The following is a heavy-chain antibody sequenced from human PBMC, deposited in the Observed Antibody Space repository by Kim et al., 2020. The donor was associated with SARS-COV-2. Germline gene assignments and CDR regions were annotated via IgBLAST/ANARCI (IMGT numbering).Heavy chain of an antibody. D-gene: IGHD5-12*01. CDR3: AREMVVATITDAFYI. J-gene: IGHJ3*02. CDR2: MNHNSGNT. V-gene: IGHV1-8*01. Sequence: ASVKVSCKASGYTFTSYDINWVRQATGQGLEWMGWMNHNSGNTGYAQKFKGRVTMTRNTSISTAYMELSSLRSEDTAGYYCAREMVVATITDAFYIWGQGTMVTVSS. CDR1: GYTFTSYD.